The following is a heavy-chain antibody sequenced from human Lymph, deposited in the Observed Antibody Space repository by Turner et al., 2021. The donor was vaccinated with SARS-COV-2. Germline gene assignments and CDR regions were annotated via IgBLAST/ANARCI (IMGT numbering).Heavy chain of an antibody. V-gene: IGHV3-21*01. J-gene: IGHJ4*02. CDR1: GFTFSSYS. Sequence: EVQLLESGGGLVKPGGCLSLSCAASGFTFSSYSMNWVRQAPVKGLEWVSYISSRGSYIYYADPVKGRFTISRDNAKNSLYLQMTSLRADDTAVYYCAREKLGELFDYWGQGTLVTVSS. CDR2: ISSRGSYI. CDR3: AREKLGELFDY. D-gene: IGHD3-10*01.